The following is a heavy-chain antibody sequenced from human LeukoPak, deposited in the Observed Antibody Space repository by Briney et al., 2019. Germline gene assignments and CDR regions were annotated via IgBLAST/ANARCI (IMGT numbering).Heavy chain of an antibody. CDR2: IYSGGST. Sequence: GGSLRLSCAASGFTFSSYSMNWVRQAPGKGLEWVSVIYSGGSTYYADSVKGRFTISRDNSKNTLYLQMNSLRAEDTAVYYCARVSGDAFDIWGQGTMVTVSS. J-gene: IGHJ3*02. D-gene: IGHD2/OR15-2a*01. CDR1: GFTFSSYS. V-gene: IGHV3-66*01. CDR3: ARVSGDAFDI.